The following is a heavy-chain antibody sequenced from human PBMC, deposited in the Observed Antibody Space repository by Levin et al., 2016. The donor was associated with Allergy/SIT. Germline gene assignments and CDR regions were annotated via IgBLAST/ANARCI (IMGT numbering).Heavy chain of an antibody. CDR1: GGTFSTYA. CDR3: ASPGYCSGRNCYVRYYHYGMDV. V-gene: IGHV1-69*13. D-gene: IGHD2-15*01. J-gene: IGHJ6*02. Sequence: SVKVSCKASGGTFSTYAINWVRQAPGQGLEWMGGIIPMFTTANYAQKFQDRVTITADESTSTAYMELRSLRSEDTAVYYCASPGYCSGRNCYVRYYHYGMDVWGRGTTVTVPS. CDR2: IIPMFTTA.